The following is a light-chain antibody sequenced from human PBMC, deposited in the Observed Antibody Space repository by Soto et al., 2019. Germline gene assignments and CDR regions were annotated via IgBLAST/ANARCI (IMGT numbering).Light chain of an antibody. CDR2: AAS. CDR1: QGISSY. CDR3: QQLNSYRIT. V-gene: IGKV1-9*01. J-gene: IGKJ5*01. Sequence: DIQLTQSPSFLSASVGDRVTITCRASQGISSYLAWYQQKPGKAPKLLIYAASTLQSGVPSRFSGSGYGTEFTLTISSLQPEDFATYYCQQLNSYRITFGQGTRLEIK.